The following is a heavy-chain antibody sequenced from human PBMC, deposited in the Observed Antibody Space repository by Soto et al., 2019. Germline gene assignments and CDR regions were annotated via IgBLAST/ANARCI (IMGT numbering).Heavy chain of an antibody. CDR1: GGSISSGGYS. CDR3: ARGSTTEKVDS. V-gene: IGHV4-30-2*05. CDR2: IYHSGST. Sequence: SETLSLTCAVSGGSISSGGYSWSWIRQPPGKGLEWIGYIYHSGSTYNNPSLKSRVTISADTSKNQFSLKLTSVTAADTAVYYCARGSTTEKVDSXGQGTLVTSPQ. J-gene: IGHJ4*02. D-gene: IGHD4-17*01.